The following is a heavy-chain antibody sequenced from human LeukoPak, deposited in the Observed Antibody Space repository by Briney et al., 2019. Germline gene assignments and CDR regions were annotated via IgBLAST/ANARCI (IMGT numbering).Heavy chain of an antibody. J-gene: IGHJ5*02. D-gene: IGHD2-2*01. Sequence: SGPTLVNPTQPLTLTYTFSGFSLSTSGMCGSWIRQPPEKALEWLALIDWDDDKYYNTSLKTRLTISKDTSKNQVVLTMTNMDPVDTATYYCARGLSGYCSSTSCFNWFDPWGQGTLVTVSS. V-gene: IGHV2-70*01. CDR1: GFSLSTSGMC. CDR2: IDWDDDK. CDR3: ARGLSGYCSSTSCFNWFDP.